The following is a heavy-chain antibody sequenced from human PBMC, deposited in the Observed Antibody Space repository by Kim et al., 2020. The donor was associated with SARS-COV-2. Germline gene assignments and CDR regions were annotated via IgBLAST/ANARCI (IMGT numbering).Heavy chain of an antibody. J-gene: IGHJ5*01. CDR1: GFTVGSTS. D-gene: IGHD6-13*01. Sequence: GGSLRLSCAASGFTVGSTSMTWVHQAPGKGLEWVSVLHSDGRTSNADSVKGRFTISRDNSRNTVDLQMNSLRDEDTAMYYCARDGATGIDSWGQGTRVTVSA. CDR2: LHSDGRT. CDR3: ARDGATGIDS. V-gene: IGHV3-53*01.